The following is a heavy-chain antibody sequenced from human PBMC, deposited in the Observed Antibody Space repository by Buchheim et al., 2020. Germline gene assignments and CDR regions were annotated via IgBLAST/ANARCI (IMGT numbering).Heavy chain of an antibody. Sequence: QLQLQESGPGLVRPSETLSLTCTVSGAYITSSDYYWGWIRQPPGEGLEWIGSFYYGGSTYYNPSLKSRVTISVDTSKNQFSLNLYSVTAADTAVYYCARLTPTMVHSDFWGQGSL. CDR2: FYYGGST. D-gene: IGHD3-10*01. V-gene: IGHV4-39*01. CDR3: ARLTPTMVHSDF. CDR1: GAYITSSDYY. J-gene: IGHJ4*02.